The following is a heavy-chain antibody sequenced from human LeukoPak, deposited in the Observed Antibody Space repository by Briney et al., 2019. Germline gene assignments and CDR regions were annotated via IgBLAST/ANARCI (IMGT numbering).Heavy chain of an antibody. Sequence: PGGSLRLSCAASGFTFSSYGMHWVRQAPGKGLEWVAVISYDGSNKYYADSVKGRFTISRDNSKNTLYLQMNSLRAEDTAVYYCAKDHEGYVDIVVVPAASPFDYWGQGTLVTVSS. CDR1: GFTFSSYG. CDR2: ISYDGSNK. CDR3: AKDHEGYVDIVVVPAASPFDY. D-gene: IGHD2-2*01. V-gene: IGHV3-30*18. J-gene: IGHJ4*02.